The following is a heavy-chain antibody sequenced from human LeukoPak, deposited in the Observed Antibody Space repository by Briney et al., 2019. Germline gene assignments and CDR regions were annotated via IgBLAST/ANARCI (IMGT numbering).Heavy chain of an antibody. D-gene: IGHD6-13*01. CDR1: GYSISSGYY. CDR2: IYHSGST. CDR3: ARDIPGSLKTR. V-gene: IGHV4-38-2*02. J-gene: IGHJ4*02. Sequence: SETLSLTCTVSGYSISSGYYWGWIRQPPGKGLEWIGSIYHSGSTYYNPSLKSRVTISVDTSKNQFSLKLSSVTAADTAVYYCARDIPGSLKTRWGQGTLVTVSS.